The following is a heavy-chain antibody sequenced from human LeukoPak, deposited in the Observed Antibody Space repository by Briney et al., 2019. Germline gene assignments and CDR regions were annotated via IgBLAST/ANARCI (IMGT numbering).Heavy chain of an antibody. D-gene: IGHD1-7*01. CDR1: RGSISSGSCY. CDR3: ARDYYGDWNYEWDAFDI. V-gene: IGHV4-61*02. J-gene: IGHJ3*02. Sequence: SETLSLTCSVCRGSISSGSCYWSWIRQPAGKGLKWIGRIYTSGSTNYNPSLKSRVTISVDTSKNQFSLKLSSVTAADTAVYYCARDYYGDWNYEWDAFDIWGQGIMVTVSS. CDR2: IYTSGST.